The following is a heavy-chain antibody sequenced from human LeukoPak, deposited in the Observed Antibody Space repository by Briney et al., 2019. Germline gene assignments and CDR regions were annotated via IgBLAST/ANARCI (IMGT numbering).Heavy chain of an antibody. D-gene: IGHD2-21*01. CDR1: GFTFSSYA. V-gene: IGHV3-33*08. CDR2: IWSDEITT. CDR3: ARGLQHPNF. J-gene: IGHJ4*02. Sequence: LSGGSLRLSCAATGFTFSSYAMSWVRQAPGKGLEWVSVIWSDEITTFYVDSVRGRFTTSRDNSKNTLFLQMNSLRAEDTAMYYCARGLQHPNFWGQGTLVSVSS.